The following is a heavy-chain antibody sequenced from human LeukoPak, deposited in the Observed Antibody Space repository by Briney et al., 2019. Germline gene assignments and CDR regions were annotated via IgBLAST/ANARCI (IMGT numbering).Heavy chain of an antibody. D-gene: IGHD6-19*01. V-gene: IGHV3-21*01. J-gene: IGHJ4*02. CDR2: ISGSDGNT. Sequence: GGSLRLSCAASGFTFSSYWMSWVRQAPGKGLEWVSAISGSDGNTYYADSVKGRFTVSRDKAKNSLYLQMNSLRAEDTALYYCAREQWLANYFDYWGQGTLVTVSS. CDR1: GFTFSSYW. CDR3: AREQWLANYFDY.